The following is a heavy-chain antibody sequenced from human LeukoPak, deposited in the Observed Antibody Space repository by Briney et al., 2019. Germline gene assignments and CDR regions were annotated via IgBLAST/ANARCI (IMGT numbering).Heavy chain of an antibody. V-gene: IGHV3-48*03. CDR2: ISSSGSTI. CDR3: ARETYYYDSSGYYSQYYFDY. Sequence: PGGSLRLSCAASGFTFSSYEMNWVRQAPGKGLEWVSYISSSGSTIYYADSVKGQFTISRDNAKNSLYLQMNSLRAEDTAVYYCARETYYYDSSGYYSQYYFDYWGQGTLVTVSS. CDR1: GFTFSSYE. D-gene: IGHD3-22*01. J-gene: IGHJ4*02.